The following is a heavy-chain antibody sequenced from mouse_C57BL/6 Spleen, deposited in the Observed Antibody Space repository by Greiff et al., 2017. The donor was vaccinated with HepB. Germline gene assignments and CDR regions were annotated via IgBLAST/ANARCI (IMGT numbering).Heavy chain of an antibody. J-gene: IGHJ2*01. D-gene: IGHD1-1*01. CDR1: GYSFTDYN. V-gene: IGHV1-39*01. CDR2: INPNYGTT. Sequence: VQLKESGPELVKPGASVKISCKASGYSFTDYNMNWVKQSNGKSLEWIGVINPNYGTTSYNQKFKGKATLTVDQSSSTAYMQLNSLTSEDSAVYYGARYEDYYGSSTGYFDYWGQGTTLTVSS. CDR3: ARYEDYYGSSTGYFDY.